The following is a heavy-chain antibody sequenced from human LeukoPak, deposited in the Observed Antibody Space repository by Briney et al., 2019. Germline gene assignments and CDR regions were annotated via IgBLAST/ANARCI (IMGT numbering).Heavy chain of an antibody. V-gene: IGHV3-23*01. J-gene: IGHJ4*02. CDR1: GFTFSSYA. Sequence: PGGSLRLPCAASGFTFSSYAMSWVRQAPGKGLEWVSAISGSGGSTYYADSVKGRFTISRDNSKNTLYLQMNSLRAEDTAVYYCAKGIAVAGDFDYWGQGTLVTVSS. CDR3: AKGIAVAGDFDY. CDR2: ISGSGGST. D-gene: IGHD6-19*01.